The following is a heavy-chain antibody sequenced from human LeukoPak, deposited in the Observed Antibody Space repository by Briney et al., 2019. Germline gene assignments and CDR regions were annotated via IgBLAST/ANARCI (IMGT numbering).Heavy chain of an antibody. Sequence: GGSLRLSCAASGFTFSSYAMSWVRQAPGKGLEWVSAISGSGGSTYYADSVKGRFTISRDNSKNTLYLQMNSLRVEDTAVYYCAKSGGYYDTSGYPFDHWGQGTLVTVSS. V-gene: IGHV3-23*01. CDR3: AKSGGYYDTSGYPFDH. D-gene: IGHD3-22*01. J-gene: IGHJ4*02. CDR1: GFTFSSYA. CDR2: ISGSGGST.